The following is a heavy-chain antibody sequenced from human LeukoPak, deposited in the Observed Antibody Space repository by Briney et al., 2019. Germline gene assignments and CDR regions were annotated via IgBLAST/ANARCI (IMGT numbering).Heavy chain of an antibody. J-gene: IGHJ3*02. CDR3: ARGEWELRNAFDI. D-gene: IGHD1-26*01. Sequence: GGSLRLSCAASGFTFSSYSMNWVRQAPGKGLEWVSYISSSSSTIYYADSVKGRFTISRDNAKNSLYLQMNSLRAEDTAVYYCARGEWELRNAFDIRGQGTMVTVSS. V-gene: IGHV3-48*01. CDR1: GFTFSSYS. CDR2: ISSSSSTI.